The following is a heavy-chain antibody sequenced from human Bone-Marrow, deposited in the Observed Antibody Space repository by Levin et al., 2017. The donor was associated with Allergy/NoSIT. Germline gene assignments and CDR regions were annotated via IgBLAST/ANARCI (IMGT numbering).Heavy chain of an antibody. CDR2: ISGRTGHT. CDR1: GFNFSNYA. Sequence: GGSLRLSCTASGFNFSNYAMSLVRQGPGKGREWVSAISGRTGHTYYAESVKGRFTISRANSRNTLYLQINSLRPGATAVYFCAKDLWEMATPYYFDFWGQGSLVVVSS. V-gene: IGHV3-23*01. J-gene: IGHJ4*02. D-gene: IGHD5-24*01. CDR3: AKDLWEMATPYYFDF.